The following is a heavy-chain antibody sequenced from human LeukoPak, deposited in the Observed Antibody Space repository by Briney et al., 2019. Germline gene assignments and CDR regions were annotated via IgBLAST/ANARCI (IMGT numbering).Heavy chain of an antibody. CDR1: AYTFTSYG. Sequence: GASVKVSCKASAYTFTSYGIKYGITWVRQAPGQGLEWVGWISTYNGDINCAQKFQGRVTMTTDTSTDTAYMELRSLRSDDTAIYDCARVILSGTYFPFPFDYWGQGTLVTVSS. J-gene: IGHJ4*02. D-gene: IGHD1-26*01. CDR2: ISTYNGDI. CDR3: ARVILSGTYFPFPFDY. V-gene: IGHV1-18*01.